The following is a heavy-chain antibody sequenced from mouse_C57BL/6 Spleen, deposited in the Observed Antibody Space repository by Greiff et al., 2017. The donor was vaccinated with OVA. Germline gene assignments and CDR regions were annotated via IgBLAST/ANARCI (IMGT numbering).Heavy chain of an antibody. CDR1: GYSITSGYY. D-gene: IGHD2-1*01. J-gene: IGHJ4*01. CDR2: ISYDGSN. CDR3: ARDGYGNYPYYYAMDY. V-gene: IGHV3-6*01. Sequence: LQESGPGLVKPSQSLSLTCSVTGYSITSGYYWNWIRQFPGNKLEWMGYISYDGSNNYNPSLKNRISITRDTSKNQFFLKLNSVTTEDTATYYCARDGYGNYPYYYAMDYWGQGTSVTVSS.